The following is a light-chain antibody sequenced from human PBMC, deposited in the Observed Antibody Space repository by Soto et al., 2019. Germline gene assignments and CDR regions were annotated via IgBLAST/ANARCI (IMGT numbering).Light chain of an antibody. Sequence: DIQMTQSPSSLSAFVGDRVTITCRASQSINTNLNWYQQKPGKAPHLLIYAASSLQSGVPSRFSGRGSGTDFTLTISSLQPEDFATYFCQQSYVTPPTFGQGTKLEIK. J-gene: IGKJ2*01. CDR3: QQSYVTPPT. CDR1: QSINTN. V-gene: IGKV1-39*01. CDR2: AAS.